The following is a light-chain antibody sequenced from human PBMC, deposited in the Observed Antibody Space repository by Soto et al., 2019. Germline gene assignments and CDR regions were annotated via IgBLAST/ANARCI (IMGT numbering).Light chain of an antibody. CDR2: GAS. CDR1: QSVSSSY. CDR3: QQYGSSPLIT. Sequence: EIVSTQSPGTLSLSPGERATLSCSASQSVSSSYLAWYQQKPGQAPRLLIYGASSRATGIPDRFSGSGSGTDFTLTISRLEPEDFAVYYCQQYGSSPLITFGQGTRLEIK. V-gene: IGKV3-20*01. J-gene: IGKJ5*01.